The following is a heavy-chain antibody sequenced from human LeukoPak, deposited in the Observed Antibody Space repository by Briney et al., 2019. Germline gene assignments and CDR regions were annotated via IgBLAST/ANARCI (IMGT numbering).Heavy chain of an antibody. D-gene: IGHD1-7*01. CDR1: GGSFSGYY. J-gene: IGHJ4*02. Sequence: SETLSLTCAVYGGSFSGYYWSWIRQPPGKGLEWIGEINHSGSTNYNPSLKSRVTISVDTSKNQFSLKLSSVTAADAAVYYCASELRTGTLGYWGQGTLVTVSS. V-gene: IGHV4-34*01. CDR2: INHSGST. CDR3: ASELRTGTLGY.